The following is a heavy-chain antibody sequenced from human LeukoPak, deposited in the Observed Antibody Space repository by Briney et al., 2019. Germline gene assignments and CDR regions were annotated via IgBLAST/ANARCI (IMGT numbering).Heavy chain of an antibody. CDR3: AGPLGYCSGGSCYGAY. D-gene: IGHD2-15*01. CDR1: GFTFSSYG. Sequence: GRSLRLSCASSGFTFSSYGMHWVRQAPGKGLEWVAVISYDGSNKYYADSVKGRFTISRDNSKNTLYLQMNSLRAEDTAVYYCAGPLGYCSGGSCYGAYWGQGTLVTVSS. J-gene: IGHJ4*02. V-gene: IGHV3-30*03. CDR2: ISYDGSNK.